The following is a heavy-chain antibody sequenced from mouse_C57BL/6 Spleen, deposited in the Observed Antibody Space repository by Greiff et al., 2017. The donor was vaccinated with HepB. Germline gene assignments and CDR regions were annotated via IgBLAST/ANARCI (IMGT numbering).Heavy chain of an antibody. CDR3: ARDYQGYFDY. V-gene: IGHV1-76*01. J-gene: IGHJ2*01. CDR2: IYPGSGNT. CDR1: GYTFTDYY. Sequence: VKLMESGAELVRPGASVKLSCKASGYTFTDYYINWVKQRPGQGLEWIARIYPGSGNTYYNEKFKGKATLTAEKSSSTAYMQLSSLTSEDSAVYFCARDYQGYFDYWGQGTTLTVSS. D-gene: IGHD1-1*02.